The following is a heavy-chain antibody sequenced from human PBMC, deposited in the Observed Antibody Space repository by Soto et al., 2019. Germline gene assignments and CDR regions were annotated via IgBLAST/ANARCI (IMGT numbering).Heavy chain of an antibody. CDR1: GFTFSSYA. Sequence: GGSLRLSCAASGFTFSSYAMSWVRQAPGKGLEWVSAISGSGGSTYYADSVKGRFTISRDNSKNTLYLQMNSLRAEDTAVYYCARTYYYDSTGYYRTFDYWGQGTLVTVSS. V-gene: IGHV3-23*01. J-gene: IGHJ4*02. CDR3: ARTYYYDSTGYYRTFDY. D-gene: IGHD3-22*01. CDR2: ISGSGGST.